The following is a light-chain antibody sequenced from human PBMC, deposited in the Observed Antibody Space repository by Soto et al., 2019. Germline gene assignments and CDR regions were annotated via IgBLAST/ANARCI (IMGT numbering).Light chain of an antibody. V-gene: IGKV3-20*01. CDR2: GAS. Sequence: EIVLTQSPGTLSLSPGERATLSCRASQSVSSSYLAWYQQKPGQAPRLLIYGASSRATGIPDRFSGSGSGTDVTLTISRLEAEDYAAYYCQQYGSTPPYTFGQGTKLEIK. CDR1: QSVSSSY. J-gene: IGKJ2*01. CDR3: QQYGSTPPYT.